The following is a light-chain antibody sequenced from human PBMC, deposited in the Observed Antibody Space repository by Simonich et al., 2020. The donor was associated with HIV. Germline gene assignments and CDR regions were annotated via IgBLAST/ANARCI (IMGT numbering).Light chain of an antibody. V-gene: IGKV4-1*01. J-gene: IGKJ1*01. CDR1: QSVLYSSNNKNY. CDR2: WAS. Sequence: DIVMTQSPDSLAVSLGERATINCKSSQSVLYSSNNKNYLAWYQQKPGQPPKLLIYWASTRESGVPDRCRGSGSGTDFTLTISSLQAEDVAVYYCQQYYSTPRTFGQGTKVEIK. CDR3: QQYYSTPRT.